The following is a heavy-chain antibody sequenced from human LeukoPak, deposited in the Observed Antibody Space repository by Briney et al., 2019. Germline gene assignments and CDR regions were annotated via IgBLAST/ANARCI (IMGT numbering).Heavy chain of an antibody. CDR2: ISYDGINK. J-gene: IGHJ4*02. Sequence: QPGGSLRLSCAASGFIFSSYVMHWVRQAPGKGLEWVAGISYDGINKYYADSVKGRFTISRDNAKNSLFLQMNSLRAEDTAVYFCARAVVGSGYDYFDYWGQGTLVTVSS. CDR3: ARAVVGSGYDYFDY. CDR1: GFIFSSYV. D-gene: IGHD5-12*01. V-gene: IGHV3-30-3*01.